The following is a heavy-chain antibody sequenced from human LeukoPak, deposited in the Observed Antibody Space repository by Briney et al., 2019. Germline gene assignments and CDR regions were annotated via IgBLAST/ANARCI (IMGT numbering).Heavy chain of an antibody. CDR1: GGSISSYY. D-gene: IGHD2-15*01. Sequence: SETLSLTCTVSGGSISSYYWSWIRQPAGKGLEWIGRIYTSGSTNYNPSLKSRVTMSVDTSKNQFSLKLSSVTAADTAVYYCARLGYCSGGSCYTADGYMDVWGKGTTVTVSS. CDR2: IYTSGST. J-gene: IGHJ6*03. CDR3: ARLGYCSGGSCYTADGYMDV. V-gene: IGHV4-4*07.